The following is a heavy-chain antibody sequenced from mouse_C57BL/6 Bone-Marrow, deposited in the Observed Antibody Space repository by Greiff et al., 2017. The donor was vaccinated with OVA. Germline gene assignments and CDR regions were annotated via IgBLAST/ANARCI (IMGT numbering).Heavy chain of an antibody. CDR2: IDPANGDT. CDR1: GFNIKDDY. CDR3: TTTNWDYAMDY. Sequence: VQLQQSGAELVRPGASVKLSCTASGFNIKDDYMHWVKQRPEQGLEWIGWIDPANGDTEYASKFQGKATITADTSSNTAYLQLSSLTSEDTAVYYCTTTNWDYAMDYWGQGTSVTVSS. V-gene: IGHV14-4*01. J-gene: IGHJ4*01. D-gene: IGHD4-1*01.